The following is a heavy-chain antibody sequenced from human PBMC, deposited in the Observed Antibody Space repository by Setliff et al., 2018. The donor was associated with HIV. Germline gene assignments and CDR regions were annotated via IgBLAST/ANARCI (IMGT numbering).Heavy chain of an antibody. J-gene: IGHJ3*01. D-gene: IGHD3-16*02. Sequence: GGSLRLSCAASEFTYNKYWMSWVRQAPGKGLEWVANIKEDGSEKYYVDSVKGRFTISRDNAKNSLYLQMNSLRAEDTVVYYCARDQLYTKATFDVWGQGTLVTVSS. CDR2: IKEDGSEK. CDR3: ARDQLYTKATFDV. V-gene: IGHV3-7*01. CDR1: EFTYNKYW.